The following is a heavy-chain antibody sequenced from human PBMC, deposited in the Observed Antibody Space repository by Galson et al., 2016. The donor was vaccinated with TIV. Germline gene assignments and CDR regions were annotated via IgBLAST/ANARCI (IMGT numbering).Heavy chain of an antibody. V-gene: IGHV1-69*13. J-gene: IGHJ3*02. CDR1: GGSFSSHV. CDR3: AKDRNTAMDTYYWYYGDAFDI. D-gene: IGHD5-18*01. CDR2: IIPLFSTA. Sequence: SVKVSCKASGGSFSSHVFSWVRQAPGQGLEWMGGIIPLFSTANYAQKFQGRVTITADESTSTAYMELTSLRYDDTAIYYCAKDRNTAMDTYYWYYGDAFDIWGQGTMVTVSS.